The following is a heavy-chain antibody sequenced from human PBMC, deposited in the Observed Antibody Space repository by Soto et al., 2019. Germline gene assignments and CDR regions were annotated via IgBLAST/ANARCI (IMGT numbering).Heavy chain of an antibody. J-gene: IGHJ5*02. CDR3: ARDRGGVASNWFDP. Sequence: VSDGYIRSFCCSWISQNTGKGLEWIGYIHYSGSTKYNPSLKSRVTITVDTSKNQFSLKLSSVTAADTAVYYCARDRGGVASNWFDPWGQGTLVTVSS. D-gene: IGHD3-10*01. V-gene: IGHV4-59*01. CDR1: DGYIRSFC. CDR2: IHYSGST.